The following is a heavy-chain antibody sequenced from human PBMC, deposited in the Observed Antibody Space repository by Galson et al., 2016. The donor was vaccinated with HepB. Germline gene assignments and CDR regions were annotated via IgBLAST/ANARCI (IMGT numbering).Heavy chain of an antibody. J-gene: IGHJ4*02. V-gene: IGHV3-30*04. CDR3: ARDINGVLTDYFDY. CDR1: GFGFSINT. D-gene: IGHD2-8*01. Sequence: LRLSCAASGFGFSINTMHWGCQPPGKGLEWVTVISYDSSHKYYADSVKSRFTISRDNPKDTLYLQMNSLTTEDTALYYCARDINGVLTDYFDYWGQGTLVTVSS. CDR2: ISYDSSHK.